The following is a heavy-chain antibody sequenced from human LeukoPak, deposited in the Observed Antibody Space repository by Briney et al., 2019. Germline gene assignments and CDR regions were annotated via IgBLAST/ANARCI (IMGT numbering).Heavy chain of an antibody. Sequence: SETLSLICAVSGGSLSSSSYYWAWIRWPPGKVLGRIVSIYHDGRTYSSPFPDGRVTISVAAYKDQISLKLNSVAAADTAMDHCASPAHVGEPAAWGQGTRVIVSA. CDR2: IYHDGRT. CDR3: ASPAHVGEPAA. J-gene: IGHJ5*02. D-gene: IGHD2-15*01. CDR1: GGSLSSSSYY. V-gene: IGHV4-39*01.